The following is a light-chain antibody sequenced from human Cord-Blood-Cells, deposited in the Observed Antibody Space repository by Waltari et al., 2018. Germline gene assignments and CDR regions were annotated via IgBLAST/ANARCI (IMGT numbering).Light chain of an antibody. CDR1: QDIRNY. V-gene: IGKV1-33*01. Sequence: DIQMTQSPSPLSASVGYRVTITCQASQDIRNYLNWYQQKPGKAPKLLIYDASNLETGVPSRFSGSGSGTDFTFTISSLQPEDIATYYCQQYDNLPLTFGGGTKVEIK. J-gene: IGKJ4*01. CDR2: DAS. CDR3: QQYDNLPLT.